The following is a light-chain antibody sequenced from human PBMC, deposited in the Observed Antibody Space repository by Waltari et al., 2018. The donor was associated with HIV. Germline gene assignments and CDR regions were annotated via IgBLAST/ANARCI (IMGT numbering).Light chain of an antibody. Sequence: ALRMTQSPSSFSASVGDRVTITCRASQGITTSLAWYQQQPGGSPRLLIHTTSTLESGVPLRFSGSGSGTEFTLTISCLQSEDVATYYCHQYHDLPFTFGPGTKVDIK. J-gene: IGKJ3*01. V-gene: IGKV1-8*01. CDR2: TTS. CDR1: QGITTS. CDR3: HQYHDLPFT.